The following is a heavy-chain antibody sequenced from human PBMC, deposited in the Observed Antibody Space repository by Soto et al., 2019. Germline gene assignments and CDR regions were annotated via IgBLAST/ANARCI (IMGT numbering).Heavy chain of an antibody. CDR1: GGTFSSYA. CDR2: IIPIFGTA. CDR3: ARDQMAAGGWDY. V-gene: IGHV1-69*01. Sequence: QVQLVQSGAEVKKPGSSVKVSCKASGGTFSSYAFSWVRQAPGQGREWMGGIIPIFGTANYAQMFQGRVTITADESTSTAYMELSSLRSEDTAVYYCARDQMAAGGWDYWCQGTLVTVSS. J-gene: IGHJ4*02. D-gene: IGHD6-13*01.